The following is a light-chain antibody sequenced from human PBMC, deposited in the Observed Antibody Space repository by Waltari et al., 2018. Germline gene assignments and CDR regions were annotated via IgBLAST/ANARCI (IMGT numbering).Light chain of an antibody. Sequence: IVMTQTPLSLSLTPGQSASISCKSSQSLLHTDGKTYLHWYLQKPGQHPQLLMYVVSRRFTGVSERFSGSGSGTDFTLTIRRVEADDVGIYCCMQGIHLISFGQGTRLEIK. J-gene: IGKJ5*01. V-gene: IGKV2-29*02. CDR2: VVS. CDR1: QSLLHTDGKTY. CDR3: MQGIHLIS.